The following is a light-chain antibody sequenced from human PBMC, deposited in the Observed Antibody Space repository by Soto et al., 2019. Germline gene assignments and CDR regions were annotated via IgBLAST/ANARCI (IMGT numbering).Light chain of an antibody. CDR2: GAS. V-gene: IGKV3-15*01. J-gene: IGKJ1*01. CDR1: QSISDT. CDR3: QQYNNWPST. Sequence: EIVMTQSPVTLSVSPGGRATLSCRASQSISDTLAWYQQKPGQAPRLLIHGASTRAPGFPARFSGSGSGTDFPLTISSLQSEDFAVYYCQQYNNWPSTFGQGTKVEIK.